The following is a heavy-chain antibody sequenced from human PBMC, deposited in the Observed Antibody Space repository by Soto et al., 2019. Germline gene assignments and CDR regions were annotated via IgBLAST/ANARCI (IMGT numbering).Heavy chain of an antibody. Sequence: GGSLRLSCAASGFTFSSYSMNWVRQAPGKGLEWVSYISRSSSTIYYADSVKGRFTISRDNAKNSLYLQMDSLRDEDTAVYYCARDYEGATMITCLDYWGQGTLVTVSS. D-gene: IGHD1-26*01. CDR3: ARDYEGATMITCLDY. CDR2: ISRSSSTI. J-gene: IGHJ4*02. CDR1: GFTFSSYS. V-gene: IGHV3-48*02.